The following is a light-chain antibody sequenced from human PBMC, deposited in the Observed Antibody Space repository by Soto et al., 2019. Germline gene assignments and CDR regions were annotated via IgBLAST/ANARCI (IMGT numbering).Light chain of an antibody. J-gene: IGLJ3*02. V-gene: IGLV2-14*03. CDR2: DVN. Sequence: QSALTQAASVSGSPGQSISISCTGTSSDVGGYNYVSWHQQHPGKAPKLIIYDVNNRPSGVSDRFSGYKSGNTASLTISGLQAEDEADYYCRSYTSSNTWVFGGGTKLTVL. CDR1: SSDVGGYNY. CDR3: RSYTSSNTWV.